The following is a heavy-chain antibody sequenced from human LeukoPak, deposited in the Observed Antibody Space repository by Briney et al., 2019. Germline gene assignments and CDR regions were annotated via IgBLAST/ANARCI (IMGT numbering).Heavy chain of an antibody. Sequence: GGSLRLSCAATGFTFSNFAMHWVRQAPGKGLEWVAFIRYDGSDKYYADSVKGRFTISRDNSKNTLYLQMNSLRGEDTAVYYCAKDLIAWGQGTLVTVSS. CDR1: GFTFSNFA. CDR3: AKDLIA. V-gene: IGHV3-30*02. J-gene: IGHJ5*02. CDR2: IRYDGSDK.